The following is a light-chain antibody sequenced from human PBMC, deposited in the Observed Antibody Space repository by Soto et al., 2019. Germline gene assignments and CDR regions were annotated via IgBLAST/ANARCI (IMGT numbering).Light chain of an antibody. Sequence: EIVMTQSAATLSVSAGERATLSWGASQTVSSNLAWYQQKPAQAPRLLIHGASTRATGIPTRFSGSWYGTDFNLTISSLQSEDFAVYYCQQYHNWPRTFGQGTKVDI. CDR2: GAS. CDR1: QTVSSN. CDR3: QQYHNWPRT. V-gene: IGKV3D-15*01. J-gene: IGKJ1*01.